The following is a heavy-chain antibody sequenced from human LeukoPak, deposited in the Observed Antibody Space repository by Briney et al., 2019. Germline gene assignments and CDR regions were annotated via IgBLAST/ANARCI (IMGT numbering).Heavy chain of an antibody. CDR1: GFTFSSFD. CDR2: IGTASGT. D-gene: IGHD1-1*01. J-gene: IGHJ6*03. V-gene: IGHV3-13*01. Sequence: QPGGSLRLSCAASGFTFSSFDMHWVRQPTGQGLEWVSTIGTASGTYYPGSVEGRFTLSRDNAKNSLYLQMNSLTAGDTAVYYCARGPPRGKYYYMDVWGKGTTVTVSS. CDR3: ARGPPRGKYYYMDV.